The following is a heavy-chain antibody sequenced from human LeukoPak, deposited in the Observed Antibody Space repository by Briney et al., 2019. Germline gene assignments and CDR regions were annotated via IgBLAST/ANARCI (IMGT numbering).Heavy chain of an antibody. Sequence: ETLSLTCAVYGGSFSGYYWSWIRQPPGKGLEWVANIKEDGTQKYYVDSVRGRFTISRDNAKNSLYLQMNSLRAEDTAVYYCARDGSITIFGVVNQGGVDYWGQGTLVTVSS. V-gene: IGHV3-7*01. CDR1: GGSFSGYY. D-gene: IGHD3-3*01. CDR2: IKEDGTQK. J-gene: IGHJ4*02. CDR3: ARDGSITIFGVVNQGGVDY.